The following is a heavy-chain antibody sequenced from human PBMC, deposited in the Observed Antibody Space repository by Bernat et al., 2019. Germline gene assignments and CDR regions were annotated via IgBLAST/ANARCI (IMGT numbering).Heavy chain of an antibody. J-gene: IGHJ4*02. V-gene: IGHV3-23*01. CDR3: AQGSSGWDPLFDY. Sequence: EVQLLESGGGLVQPGGSLILSCAASGFTFSSYAMSWVRQAPGKGLEWVAAISGSGGSTYDADAVKGRFTSSRDNSKNTRYLQLNSRRAEDTAVYYCAQGSSGWDPLFDYWGQGTLVTVSS. CDR1: GFTFSSYA. D-gene: IGHD6-19*01. CDR2: ISGSGGST.